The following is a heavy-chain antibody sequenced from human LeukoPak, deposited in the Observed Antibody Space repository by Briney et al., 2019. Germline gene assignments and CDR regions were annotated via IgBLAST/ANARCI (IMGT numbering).Heavy chain of an antibody. V-gene: IGHV7-4-1*02. D-gene: IGHD6-6*01. J-gene: IGHJ3*02. CDR1: GYTFTAYA. CDR3: AKNKDSNSNAFDI. CDR2: INTNTGNP. Sequence: ASVKISCRASGYTFTAYAMHWVRQAPGQGLEWMGWINTNTGNPTYAQGFTGHFVFSLDTSVSTAYLQISSLKAEDTAVYYCAKNKDSNSNAFDIWGQGTLVTVS.